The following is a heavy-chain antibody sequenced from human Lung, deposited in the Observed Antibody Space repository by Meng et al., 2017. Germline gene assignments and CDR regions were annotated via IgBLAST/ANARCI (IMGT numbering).Heavy chain of an antibody. CDR3: ARGPTTMAHDFDY. D-gene: IGHD4-11*01. Sequence: QVQLQQSGVGLLKPSGTLSLTCVVSGGYFSDYYWSWIRQPPGKGLEWIGEINHSGSTNYNPSPESRATISVDTSQNNLSLKLSSVTAADSAVYYCARGPTTMAHDFDYWGQGTLVTVSS. CDR2: INHSGST. J-gene: IGHJ4*02. V-gene: IGHV4-34*01. CDR1: GGYFSDYY.